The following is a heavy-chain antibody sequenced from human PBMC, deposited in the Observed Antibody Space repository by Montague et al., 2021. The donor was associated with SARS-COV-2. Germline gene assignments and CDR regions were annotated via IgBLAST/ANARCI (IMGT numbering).Heavy chain of an antibody. CDR3: AREVRYYYDSSGPGAFDI. J-gene: IGHJ3*02. D-gene: IGHD3-22*01. Sequence: TLSLTCTASGGSISSYYWSWIRQPPGKGLEWIGYIYYSGSTNYNPSLKSRVTISVDTSENQFSLKPSSVTAADTAVYYCAREVRYYYDSSGPGAFDIWGQGTMVTVSS. CDR1: GGSISSYY. CDR2: IYYSGST. V-gene: IGHV4-59*01.